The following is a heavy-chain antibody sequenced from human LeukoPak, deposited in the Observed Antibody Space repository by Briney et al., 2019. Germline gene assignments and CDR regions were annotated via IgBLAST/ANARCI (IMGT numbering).Heavy chain of an antibody. D-gene: IGHD3-10*01. J-gene: IGHJ4*02. CDR2: ISYDGSNK. V-gene: IGHV3-30-3*01. CDR1: GFTFSSYA. CDR3: AKDILVRGVIISGLDY. Sequence: PGGSLRLSCAASGFTFSSYAMHWVRQAPGKGLEWVAVISYDGSNKYYADSVKGRFTISRDNSKNTLYLQMNSLRAEDTAVYYYAKDILVRGVIISGLDYWGQGTLVTVSS.